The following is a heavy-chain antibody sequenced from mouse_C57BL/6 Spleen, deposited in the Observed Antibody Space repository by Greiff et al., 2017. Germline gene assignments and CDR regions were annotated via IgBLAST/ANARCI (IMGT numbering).Heavy chain of an antibody. CDR2: IDPSDSYT. D-gene: IGHD1-1*01. CDR3: ARGITTVVADY. Sequence: QVQLKQPGAELVMPGASVKLSCKASGYTFTSYWMHWVKQRPGQGLEWIGEIDPSDSYTNYNQKVKGKSTLTVDKSSSTAYMQLSSLTSEDSAVYYCARGITTVVADYWGQGTTLTVSS. V-gene: IGHV1-69*01. J-gene: IGHJ2*01. CDR1: GYTFTSYW.